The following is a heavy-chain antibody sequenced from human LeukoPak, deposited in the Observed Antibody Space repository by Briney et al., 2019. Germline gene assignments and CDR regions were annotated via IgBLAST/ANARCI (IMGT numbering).Heavy chain of an antibody. Sequence: SVKVSCKASGGTFSSYAISWVRQAPGQGLEWMGRIIPILGIANYAQKFQGRVTITADKSTSTAYMELSSLRSEDTAVSYCAIFLTTYYYDSSGYSIPVDYWGQGTLVTVSS. CDR1: GGTFSSYA. CDR3: AIFLTTYYYDSSGYSIPVDY. D-gene: IGHD3-22*01. V-gene: IGHV1-69*04. CDR2: IIPILGIA. J-gene: IGHJ4*02.